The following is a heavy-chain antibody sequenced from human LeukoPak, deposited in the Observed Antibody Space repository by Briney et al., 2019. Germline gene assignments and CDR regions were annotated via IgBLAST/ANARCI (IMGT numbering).Heavy chain of an antibody. J-gene: IGHJ4*02. CDR3: ARGLRYYYDSSGYSPDY. V-gene: IGHV3-74*01. CDR2: INSDGSST. D-gene: IGHD3-22*01. Sequence: VGSLILSCAASGFTFSSYWMHWVRQAPGKGLGWVSRINSDGSSTSYADSVNGRFTISREKAKNTLYLKRNRLRAEDTAVYYCARGLRYYYDSSGYSPDYWGQGTLVTVSS. CDR1: GFTFSSYW.